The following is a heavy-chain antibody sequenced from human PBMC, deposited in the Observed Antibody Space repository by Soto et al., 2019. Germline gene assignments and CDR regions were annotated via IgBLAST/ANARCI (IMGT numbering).Heavy chain of an antibody. J-gene: IGHJ6*02. CDR2: INAGNGNT. Sequence: ASVNVSCKASGYTFTSYAMNWVRQAPGQRLEWMGWINAGNGNTKYSQKFQGRVTITRDTSASTAYMELSSLRSEDTAVYYCASSATTADYYYGMDFWGQGTTVTVSS. V-gene: IGHV1-3*01. CDR1: GYTFTSYA. CDR3: ASSATTADYYYGMDF. D-gene: IGHD1-26*01.